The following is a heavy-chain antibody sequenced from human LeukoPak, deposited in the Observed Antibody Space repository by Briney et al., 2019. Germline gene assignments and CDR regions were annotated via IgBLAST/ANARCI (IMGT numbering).Heavy chain of an antibody. CDR2: IYHSGST. D-gene: IGHD2-2*02. CDR3: ARDLRYCSSTSCYTNWFDP. Sequence: SQTLSLTCAVSGGSISSGGYSWSWIRQPPGKGLEWIGYIYHSGSTYYNPSLKSRVTISVDTSKNQFSLKLSSVTAADTAVYYCARDLRYCSSTSCYTNWFDPWGQGTLVTVSS. J-gene: IGHJ5*02. V-gene: IGHV4-30-2*05. CDR1: GGSISSGGYS.